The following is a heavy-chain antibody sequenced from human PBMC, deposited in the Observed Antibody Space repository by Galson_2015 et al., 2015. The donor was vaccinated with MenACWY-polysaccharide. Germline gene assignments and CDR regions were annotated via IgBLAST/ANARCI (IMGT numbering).Heavy chain of an antibody. CDR3: ARIRYYDYYMDV. CDR2: TYWDDDN. V-gene: IGHV2-5*02. Sequence: PALVSPPQTLTLTCTFSGFSLSTNGVGVGWIRQPPGKALECLALTYWDDDNRYSPSLKSRLTISKDTSKNQVVLRMTNMDPVDTGTYYCARIRYYDYYMDVWGKGTTVTVSS. J-gene: IGHJ6*03. CDR1: GFSLSTNGVG.